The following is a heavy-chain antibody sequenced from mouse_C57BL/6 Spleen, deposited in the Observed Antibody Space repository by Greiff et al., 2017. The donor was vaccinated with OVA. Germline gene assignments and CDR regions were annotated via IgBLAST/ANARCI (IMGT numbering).Heavy chain of an antibody. V-gene: IGHV1-80*01. CDR1: GYAFSSYW. CDR3: ARKITTVVESWFAY. CDR2: IYPGDGDT. D-gene: IGHD1-1*01. Sequence: QVQLKQSGAELVKPGASVKISCKASGYAFSSYWMNWVKQRPGKGLEWIGQIYPGDGDTNYNGKFKGKATLTADKSSSTAYMQLSSLTSEDSAVYFCARKITTVVESWFAYWGQGTLVTVSA. J-gene: IGHJ3*01.